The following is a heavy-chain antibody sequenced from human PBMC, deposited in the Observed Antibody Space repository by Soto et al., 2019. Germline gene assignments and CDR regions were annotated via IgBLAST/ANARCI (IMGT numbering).Heavy chain of an antibody. CDR1: GDSISTYY. CDR2: IYYTGYT. D-gene: IGHD3-22*01. Sequence: PSETLSLTCTVSGDSISTYYWSWIRQPPGKGLEWIAYIYYTGYTYYNPSLKSRVTISMDTSKNQFSLKLSSVTAADTAVYYCARYYYDSSGYYYGWFDPWGQGTLVTVSS. CDR3: ARYYYDSSGYYYGWFDP. J-gene: IGHJ5*02. V-gene: IGHV4-59*01.